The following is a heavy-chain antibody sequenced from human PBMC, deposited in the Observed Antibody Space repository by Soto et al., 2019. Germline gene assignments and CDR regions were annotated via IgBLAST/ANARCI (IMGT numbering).Heavy chain of an antibody. CDR2: IYPGGSDS. Sequence: GGSLKISCKGSGFTFTIDGIAWVREMPGKGLEWMGFIYPGGSDSSYSPSFQGQVTISADKSINTAYLHWSSLKASDTAIYYCAKHDGYCSTTTCSNFDYWGQGTLVTVSS. J-gene: IGHJ4*02. CDR3: AKHDGYCSTTTCSNFDY. V-gene: IGHV5-51*01. CDR1: GFTFTIDG. D-gene: IGHD2-2*01.